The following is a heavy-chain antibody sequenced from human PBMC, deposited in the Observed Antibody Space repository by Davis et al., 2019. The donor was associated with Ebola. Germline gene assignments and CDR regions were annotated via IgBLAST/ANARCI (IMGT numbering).Heavy chain of an antibody. Sequence: SETLSLTCTVSGGSISTYYWSWIRPPPGKGLEWIGYIYYSGSTNYNPSLKSRVTISVDTSKNQFSLKLSSVTAADTAVYYCARASFRYSSSSHAFDIWGQGTMVTVSS. CDR3: ARASFRYSSSSHAFDI. CDR2: IYYSGST. V-gene: IGHV4-59*01. J-gene: IGHJ3*02. D-gene: IGHD6-6*01. CDR1: GGSISTYY.